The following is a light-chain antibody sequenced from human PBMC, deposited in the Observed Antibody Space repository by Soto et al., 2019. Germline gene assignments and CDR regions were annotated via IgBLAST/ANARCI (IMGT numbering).Light chain of an antibody. CDR1: SSDVGGYNY. CDR3: SLYTSSSTVV. V-gene: IGLV2-14*01. Sequence: QSVLTQPASVSGSPGQSITISCTGTSSDVGGYNYVSWYQQHPGKAPKLMIYDVSNRPSGVSYRFSGSKSGNTASLTISGLQAEDETDYYCSLYTSSSTVVFGTGTKLTVL. J-gene: IGLJ1*01. CDR2: DVS.